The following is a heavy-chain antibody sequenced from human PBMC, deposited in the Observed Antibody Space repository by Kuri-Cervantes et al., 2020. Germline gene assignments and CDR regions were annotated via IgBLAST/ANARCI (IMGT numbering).Heavy chain of an antibody. V-gene: IGHV5-51*01. Sequence: GESLKISCKGSGYSFTSYWIGWVRQMPGKGLEWMGIIYPGDSDTRYSPSFQGQVTISADKSISTAYLQWSSLKASGTAKYYCALYSSSSGSHDSDYWGQGTLVTVSS. CDR1: GYSFTSYW. J-gene: IGHJ4*02. CDR3: ALYSSSSGSHDSDY. D-gene: IGHD6-6*01. CDR2: IYPGDSDT.